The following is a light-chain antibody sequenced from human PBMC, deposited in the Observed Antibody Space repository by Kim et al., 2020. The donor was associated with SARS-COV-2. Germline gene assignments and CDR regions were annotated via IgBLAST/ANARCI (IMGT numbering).Light chain of an antibody. CDR2: YDT. CDR1: NIGRQS. J-gene: IGLJ2*01. CDR3: QVWDSSSDHVV. Sequence: APGKTARITCGGNNIGRQSVHWYQQRRGQAPVLVLYYDTNRPSGIPERFSGSNSGNTATLTISRVEAGDEADYYCQVWDSSSDHVVFGGGTQLTVL. V-gene: IGLV3-21*04.